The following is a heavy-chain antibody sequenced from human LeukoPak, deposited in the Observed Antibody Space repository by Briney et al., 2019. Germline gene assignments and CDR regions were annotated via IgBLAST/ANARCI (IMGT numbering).Heavy chain of an antibody. CDR1: GGSISSYY. Sequence: SETLSLTCTVSGGSISSYYWSWIRQPPGKGLEWIGEINHSGSTNYNPSLKSRVTISVDTSKNQFSLKLSSVTAADTAVYYCARGIAAQDWGQGTLVTVSS. CDR2: INHSGST. J-gene: IGHJ4*02. CDR3: ARGIAAQD. D-gene: IGHD6-6*01. V-gene: IGHV4-34*01.